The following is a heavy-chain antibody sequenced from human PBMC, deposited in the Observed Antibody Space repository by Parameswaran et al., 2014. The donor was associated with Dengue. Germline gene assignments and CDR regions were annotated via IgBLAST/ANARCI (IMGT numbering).Heavy chain of an antibody. CDR3: ARGQFLYMVQKYLNWFDP. J-gene: IGHJ5*02. Sequence: RWIRQPPGKGLEWIGYIYHSGSTYYNPSLKSRVTISVDRSKNQFSLKLSSVTAADTAVYYCARGQFLYMVQKYLNWFDPWGQGTLVTVSS. CDR2: IYHSGST. D-gene: IGHD2-2*01. V-gene: IGHV4-30-2*01.